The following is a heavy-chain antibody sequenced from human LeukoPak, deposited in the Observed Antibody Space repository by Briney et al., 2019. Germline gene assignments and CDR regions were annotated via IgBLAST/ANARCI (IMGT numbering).Heavy chain of an antibody. D-gene: IGHD4-17*01. CDR2: INPNSGGT. V-gene: IGHV1-2*06. CDR1: GYTFSGYY. Sequence: GATVKVSCKASGYTFSGYYMHWVRQAPGQGLEWMGRINPNSGGTNYAQKFQGRVAMTRDTSISTAYMEVRRLRSDDTAVYYCARERMTTVTTDYYYYMDVWGKGTTVTVSS. J-gene: IGHJ6*03. CDR3: ARERMTTVTTDYYYYMDV.